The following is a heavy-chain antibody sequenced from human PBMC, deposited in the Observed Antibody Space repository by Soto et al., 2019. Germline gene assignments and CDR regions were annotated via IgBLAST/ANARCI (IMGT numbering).Heavy chain of an antibody. Sequence: GGSLRLSCAASGFTFSDYYISWIRQAPGKGLERVSSISSSGDTIYYADSVKGRFTISRDKAKNSVYLQLNDVRADDTAVYYCARDTARQYGSATYYHFDHWGPGTLVTVSS. J-gene: IGHJ4*02. CDR1: GFTFSDYY. CDR2: ISSSGDTI. D-gene: IGHD3-10*01. V-gene: IGHV3-11*01. CDR3: ARDTARQYGSATYYHFDH.